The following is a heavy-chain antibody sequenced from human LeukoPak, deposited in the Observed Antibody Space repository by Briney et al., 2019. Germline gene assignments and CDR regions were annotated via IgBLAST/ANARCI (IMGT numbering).Heavy chain of an antibody. J-gene: IGHJ4*02. Sequence: SETLSLTCTVSGGSISSYYWSWIRQPPGKGLEWIGYIYYSGSTNYNPSLKSRLTISVDASKNQFSLKLSSVTATDTAVYYCASLTTVTQGYFDSWGQGTLGTVSS. CDR1: GGSISSYY. CDR3: ASLTTVTQGYFDS. D-gene: IGHD4-17*01. CDR2: IYYSGST. V-gene: IGHV4-59*08.